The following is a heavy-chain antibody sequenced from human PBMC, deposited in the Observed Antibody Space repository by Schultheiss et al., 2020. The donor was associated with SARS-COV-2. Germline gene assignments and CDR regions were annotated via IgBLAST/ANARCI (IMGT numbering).Heavy chain of an antibody. D-gene: IGHD1-7*01. CDR2: ISSSSSTI. J-gene: IGHJ3*02. Sequence: GGSLRLSCAASGFTFSSYAMSWVRQAPGKGLEWVSYISSSSSTIYYADSVKGRFTISRDNSKNTLYLQMNSLRAEDTAVYYCASGETYNWNYAPRAFDIWGQGTMVTVSS. V-gene: IGHV3-48*01. CDR3: ASGETYNWNYAPRAFDI. CDR1: GFTFSSYA.